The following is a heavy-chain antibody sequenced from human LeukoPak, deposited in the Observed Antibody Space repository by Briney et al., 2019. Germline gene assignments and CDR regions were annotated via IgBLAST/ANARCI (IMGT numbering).Heavy chain of an antibody. J-gene: IGHJ4*02. CDR1: GFTFSSYW. CDR3: ARARSQVGTSWYYFDY. CDR2: INSDGSST. V-gene: IGHV3-74*01. Sequence: GGSLRLSCAASGFTFSSYWMHWVRQAPGKGLVWVSRINSDGSSTSYADSVKGRFTISRDNAKNTLYLQMNSLRAEDTAVYYCARARSQVGTSWYYFDYWGQGTLVTVSS. D-gene: IGHD4-23*01.